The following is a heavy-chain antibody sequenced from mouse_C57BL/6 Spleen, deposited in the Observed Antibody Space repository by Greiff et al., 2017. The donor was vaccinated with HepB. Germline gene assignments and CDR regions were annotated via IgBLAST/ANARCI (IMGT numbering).Heavy chain of an antibody. V-gene: IGHV7-3*01. J-gene: IGHJ3*01. Sequence: EVKLIESGGGLVQPGGSLSLSCAASGFTFTDYYMSWVRQPPGKALEWLGFIRNKANGYTTEYSASVKGRFTISRDNSQSILYLQMNALRAEDSATYYCARYTDRRGFAYWGQGTLVTVSA. CDR1: GFTFTDYY. D-gene: IGHD3-3*01. CDR3: ARYTDRRGFAY. CDR2: IRNKANGYTT.